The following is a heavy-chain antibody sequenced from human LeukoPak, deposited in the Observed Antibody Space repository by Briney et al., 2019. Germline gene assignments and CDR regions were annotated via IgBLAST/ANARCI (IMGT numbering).Heavy chain of an antibody. CDR2: IYMSGST. D-gene: IGHD6-13*01. CDR1: VGSISSGDYY. Sequence: SETLSLTCTVSVGSISSGDYYYSWIRQSAGKGMEWIGNIYMSGSTRYNPSLMSRVAMSVDTSKNQFSLKISSATAADTAVYYCARDWGIAAATPYYFDHWGQGILVTVSS. CDR3: ARDWGIAAATPYYFDH. V-gene: IGHV4-61*09. J-gene: IGHJ4*02.